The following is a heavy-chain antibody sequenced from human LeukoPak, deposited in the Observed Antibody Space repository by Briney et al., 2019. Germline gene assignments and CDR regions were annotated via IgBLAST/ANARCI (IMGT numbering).Heavy chain of an antibody. J-gene: IGHJ2*01. CDR2: INHSGST. D-gene: IGHD3-9*01. Sequence: SETLSLTCAVYGGSFSGYYWSWIRQPPGKGLEWIGEINHSGSTNYNPSLKSRVTISVDTSKNQFSLKLSSVTAADTAVYYCARYFQAPDWYFDLWSRGTLVTVSS. V-gene: IGHV4-34*01. CDR3: ARYFQAPDWYFDL. CDR1: GGSFSGYY.